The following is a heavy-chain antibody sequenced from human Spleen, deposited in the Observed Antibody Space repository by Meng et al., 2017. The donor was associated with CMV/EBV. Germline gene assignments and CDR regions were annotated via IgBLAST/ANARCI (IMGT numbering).Heavy chain of an antibody. CDR3: ATGLPYSNYGAFDY. V-gene: IGHV3-7*01. D-gene: IGHD4-11*01. J-gene: IGHJ4*02. CDR2: IKQDGSDK. CDR1: GFTLSSSW. Sequence: SGFTLSSSWMSWVRQAPGKGLEWVANIKQDGSDKYYVDSVKGRFTISRDNAKNSLYLQMNSLRAEDTALYYCATGLPYSNYGAFDYWGQGTLVTVSS.